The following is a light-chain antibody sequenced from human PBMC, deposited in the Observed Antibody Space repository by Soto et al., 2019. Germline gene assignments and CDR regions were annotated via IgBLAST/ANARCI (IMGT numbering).Light chain of an antibody. CDR1: QSVSSSY. J-gene: IGKJ4*01. CDR3: QQYGSSPPGLT. CDR2: GAS. Sequence: EIVLTQSPGTLSLCPGERATLSCRASQSVSSSYLAWYQQKPGQAPRLLIYGASSRATGIPDRFSGSGSGTDFTLTISRLEPEDFAVYYCQQYGSSPPGLTFGGGTKVEIK. V-gene: IGKV3-20*01.